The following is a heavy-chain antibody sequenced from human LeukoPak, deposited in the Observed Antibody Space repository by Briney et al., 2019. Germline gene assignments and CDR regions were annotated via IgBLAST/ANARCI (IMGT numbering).Heavy chain of an antibody. CDR2: INPNSGGT. CDR1: GYTFTGYY. V-gene: IGHV1-2*02. CDR3: AREMLAYCGGDCYSPVYYYYMDV. Sequence: ASVKVSCKASGYTFTGYYMHWVRQAPGQGLEWMGWINPNSGGTNYAQKFQGRVTMTRDTSISTAYMELSSLRSEDTAVYYCAREMLAYCGGDCYSPVYYYYMDVWGKGTTVTISS. D-gene: IGHD2-21*02. J-gene: IGHJ6*03.